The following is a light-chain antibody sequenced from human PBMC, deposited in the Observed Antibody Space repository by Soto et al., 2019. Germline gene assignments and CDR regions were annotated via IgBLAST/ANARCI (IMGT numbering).Light chain of an antibody. CDR1: QSISSW. CDR2: DAS. J-gene: IGKJ1*01. CDR3: QQYQSYSWT. V-gene: IGKV1-5*01. Sequence: DIQMTQSPSTLSASVGDSVTITCRASQSISSWLAWYQQNPGKAPKLLMFDASSLDSGVPSRFSGSGSGTDFTLTISSLQPEDVATYYCQQYQSYSWTVGQVTKV.